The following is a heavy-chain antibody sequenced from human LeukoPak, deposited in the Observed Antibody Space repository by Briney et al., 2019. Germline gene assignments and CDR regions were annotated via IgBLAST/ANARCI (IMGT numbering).Heavy chain of an antibody. CDR2: INHSGST. V-gene: IGHV4-34*01. Sequence: SETLSLTCAVYGGSFSGYYWSWIRQPPGKGLEWIGEINHSGSTNYNPSLKSRVTISVDTSKNQFSLKLSSVTAADTAVYYCARGPYDYVWGSYLYSGYFDYWGQGTLVTVSS. CDR3: ARGPYDYVWGSYLYSGYFDY. CDR1: GGSFSGYY. J-gene: IGHJ4*02. D-gene: IGHD3-16*02.